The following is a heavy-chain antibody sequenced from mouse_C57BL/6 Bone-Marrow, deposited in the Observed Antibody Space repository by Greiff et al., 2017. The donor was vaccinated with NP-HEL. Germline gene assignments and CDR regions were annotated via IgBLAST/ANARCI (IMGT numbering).Heavy chain of an antibody. CDR3: ARDPGAMDY. CDR2: IYPGSGNT. Sequence: QVQLQQSGAELVRPGASVKLSCKASGYTFTDYYINWVKQRPGQGLEWIARIYPGSGNTYYNEKFKGKATLTAEKSSSTAYMQLSSLTSEDSAVYFCARDPGAMDYWGQGTSVTVSS. CDR1: GYTFTDYY. V-gene: IGHV1-76*01. J-gene: IGHJ4*01.